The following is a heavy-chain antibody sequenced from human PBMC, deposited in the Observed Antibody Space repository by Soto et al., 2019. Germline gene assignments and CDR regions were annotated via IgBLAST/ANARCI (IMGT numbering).Heavy chain of an antibody. J-gene: IGHJ4*02. CDR2: MNPDSGHA. D-gene: IGHD2-15*01. Sequence: ASVKVSCKASGYTFTNSDINWVRQAPGQGLECMGWMNPDSGHAAYAQKFQGRVTLTTSTSTSTVYMEMRSLGSEDTAVYYCARRPHCSGGICYYGLDNWGQGTLVTVSS. CDR1: GYTFTNSD. V-gene: IGHV1-8*01. CDR3: ARRPHCSGGICYYGLDN.